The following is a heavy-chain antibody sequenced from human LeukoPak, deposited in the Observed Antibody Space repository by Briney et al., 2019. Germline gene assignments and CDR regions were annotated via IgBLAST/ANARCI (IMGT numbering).Heavy chain of an antibody. CDR1: GYTFTSYG. D-gene: IGHD4-23*01. CDR2: ISAYNGNT. V-gene: IGHV1-18*01. J-gene: IGHJ2*01. Sequence: ASVEVSCKASGYTFTSYGISWVRQAPGQGLEWMGWISAYNGNTNYAQKLQGRVTMTTDTSTSTAHMELWSLRSDDTAVYYCARDLLTTVDWYFDLWGRGTLVTVSS. CDR3: ARDLLTTVDWYFDL.